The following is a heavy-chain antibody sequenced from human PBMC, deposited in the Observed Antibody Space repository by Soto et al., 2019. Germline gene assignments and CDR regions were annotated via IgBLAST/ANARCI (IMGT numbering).Heavy chain of an antibody. Sequence: ASVKVSCKASGYSFTGHYMHWVRQAPGQGLEWMGLIDPKSGGTNYAQKFQDRVTMTRDTSISTAYMDLSRLRSDDTAVYYCARDYDRSGYDYFDPWGQGTLVTVSS. CDR2: IDPKSGGT. J-gene: IGHJ5*02. D-gene: IGHD3-22*01. CDR3: ARDYDRSGYDYFDP. CDR1: GYSFTGHY. V-gene: IGHV1-2*02.